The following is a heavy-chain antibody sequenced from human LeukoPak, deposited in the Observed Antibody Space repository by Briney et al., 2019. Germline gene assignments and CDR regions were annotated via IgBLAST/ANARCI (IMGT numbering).Heavy chain of an antibody. CDR1: GFTFSSYS. V-gene: IGHV3-48*04. J-gene: IGHJ6*04. CDR3: AELGITMIGGV. D-gene: IGHD3-10*02. CDR2: ISSSGSTI. Sequence: GGSLRLSCAASGFTFSSYSMYWIRQAPGKGLEWVSYISSSGSTIYYADSVKGRFTISRDNAKNSLYLQMNSLRAEDTAVYYCAELGITMIGGVWGKGTTVTISS.